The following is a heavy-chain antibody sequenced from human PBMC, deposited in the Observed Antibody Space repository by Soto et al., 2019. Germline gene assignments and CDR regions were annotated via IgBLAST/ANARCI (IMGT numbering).Heavy chain of an antibody. V-gene: IGHV3-23*01. CDR1: GFTFSSYA. Sequence: GGSLILSCAASGFTFSSYAMSWVRQAPGKGLEWVSAISGSGGSTYHADSVKGRFTISRDNSKNTLYLQMNSLRSEDTAVYYCARDRYYYDSSGYGPGTRFDYWGQGTLVTVSS. CDR3: ARDRYYYDSSGYGPGTRFDY. D-gene: IGHD3-22*01. J-gene: IGHJ4*02. CDR2: ISGSGGST.